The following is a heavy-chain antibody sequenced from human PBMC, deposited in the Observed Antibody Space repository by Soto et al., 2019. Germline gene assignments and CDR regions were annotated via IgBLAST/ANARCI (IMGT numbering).Heavy chain of an antibody. CDR1: GFTFSSYS. Sequence: PGGSLRLSCAASGFTFSSYSMNWVRQAPGKGLEWVSYISSSSSTIYYADSVKGRFTISRDNAKNSLYLQMNSLRAEDTAVYYCARGLLLWFGESPLGDWFDPWGQGTLVTVSS. CDR2: ISSSSSTI. D-gene: IGHD3-10*01. CDR3: ARGLLLWFGESPLGDWFDP. J-gene: IGHJ5*02. V-gene: IGHV3-48*01.